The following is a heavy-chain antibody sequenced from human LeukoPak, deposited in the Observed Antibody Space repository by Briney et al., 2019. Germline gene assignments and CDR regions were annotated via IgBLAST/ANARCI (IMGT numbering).Heavy chain of an antibody. V-gene: IGHV3-23*01. J-gene: IGHJ4*01. CDR1: GFTFSSYA. Sequence: GKSLRLSCAASGFTFSSYAMSWVRQAPGKGLEWVSGISGSGGSTYYADSVKGRFTISRDNSKNKVYLQMSSLRAEDTAVYYCAKPYSXSYYFDYWGXXTXVTVSS. CDR3: AKPYSXSYYFDY. CDR2: ISGSGGST. D-gene: IGHD1-26*01.